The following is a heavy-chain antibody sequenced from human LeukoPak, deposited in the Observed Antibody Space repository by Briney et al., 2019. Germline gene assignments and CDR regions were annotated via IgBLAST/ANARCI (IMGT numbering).Heavy chain of an antibody. Sequence: VKPSETLSLTCAVSGYSICSGYYWGWIRQPPGKGLEWIGSIYHSGSTYYNPSLKSRVTISVDTSKNQFSLKLSSVTAADTAVYYCARASTGSSFDYWGQGTLVTVSS. CDR3: ARASTGSSFDY. J-gene: IGHJ4*02. CDR2: IYHSGST. CDR1: GYSICSGYY. D-gene: IGHD1-1*01. V-gene: IGHV4-38-2*01.